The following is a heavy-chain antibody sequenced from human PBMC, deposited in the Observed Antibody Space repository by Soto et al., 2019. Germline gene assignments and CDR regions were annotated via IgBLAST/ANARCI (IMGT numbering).Heavy chain of an antibody. D-gene: IGHD5-12*01. CDR1: GYSFTSYW. CDR2: IYPGDSDT. CDR3: ARLSGDGYNSYYYGMDV. Sequence: TGESLKISCKGSGYSFTSYWIGWVRQMPGKGLEWMGIIYPGDSDTRYSPSFQGQVTISADKSISTAYLQWSSLKASDTAMYYCARLSGDGYNSYYYGMDVWGQGTTVTVSS. J-gene: IGHJ6*02. V-gene: IGHV5-51*01.